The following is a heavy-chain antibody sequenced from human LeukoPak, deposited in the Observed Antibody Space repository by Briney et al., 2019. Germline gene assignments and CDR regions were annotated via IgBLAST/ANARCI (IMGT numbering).Heavy chain of an antibody. D-gene: IGHD6-13*01. CDR1: GYTLTELS. Sequence: GASVKVSCKVSGYTLTELSMHWVRQAPGKGLEWMGGFDPEDGETIYAQKFQGRVTMTEDTSTDTAYMELRSLRSDDTAVYYCARDLPQAAAAEFGFDPWGQGTLVTVSS. CDR3: ARDLPQAAAAEFGFDP. J-gene: IGHJ5*02. CDR2: FDPEDGET. V-gene: IGHV1-24*01.